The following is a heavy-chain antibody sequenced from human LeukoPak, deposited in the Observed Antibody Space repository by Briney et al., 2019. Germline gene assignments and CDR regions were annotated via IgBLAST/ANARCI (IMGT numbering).Heavy chain of an antibody. CDR1: GFTFSSYE. Sequence: GGSLRLSCAASGFTFSSYEMNWVRQAPGKGLEWVSYISSSGSTIYYADSVKGRFTISRDNAKNSLYLQMNSLRAEDTAVYYCARGIITIFGVVHDPWYYMDVWGKGTTVTVS. V-gene: IGHV3-48*03. J-gene: IGHJ6*03. CDR2: ISSSGSTI. CDR3: ARGIITIFGVVHDPWYYMDV. D-gene: IGHD3-3*01.